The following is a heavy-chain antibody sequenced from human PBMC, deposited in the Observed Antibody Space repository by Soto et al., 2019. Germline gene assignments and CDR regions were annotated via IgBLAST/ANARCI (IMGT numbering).Heavy chain of an antibody. D-gene: IGHD3-16*01. J-gene: IGHJ6*02. CDR2: MYYSGST. Sequence: SETLSLTCTVSGGSIGSNSYYCGWIRQPPGKGLEWIGSMYYSGSTYYNPSLKSRVTIPLDTSKNQFSLKLSSVTSADTALYYRARHAGGQRSYYYDMDVWGQVTTVTVSS. CDR3: ARHAGGQRSYYYDMDV. V-gene: IGHV4-39*01. CDR1: GGSIGSNSYY.